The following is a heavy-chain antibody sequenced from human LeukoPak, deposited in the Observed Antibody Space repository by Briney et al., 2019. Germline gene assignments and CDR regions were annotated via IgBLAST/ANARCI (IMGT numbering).Heavy chain of an antibody. CDR3: TRRSNSQPPNY. V-gene: IGHV4-39*01. D-gene: IGHD4-23*01. Sequence: PSETLSLTCTVSGGSISSSPYYWGWIRQPPGKDLEWIGSIYYSGSTYYNPSLKSRVTISVDTSKNQFSLELSSVTAADTAVYYCTRRSNSQPPNYWGQGTLVTVSS. CDR2: IYYSGST. J-gene: IGHJ4*02. CDR1: GGSISSSPYY.